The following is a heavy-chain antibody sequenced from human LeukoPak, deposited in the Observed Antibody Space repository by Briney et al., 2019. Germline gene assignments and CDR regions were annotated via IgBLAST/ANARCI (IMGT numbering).Heavy chain of an antibody. CDR2: IWYDGSNK. CDR1: GFTFSSYG. J-gene: IGHJ4*02. D-gene: IGHD5-18*01. V-gene: IGHV3-33*01. CDR3: ARDPGGAMVIGGIDY. Sequence: GGSLRLSCAASGFTFSSYGMHWVRQAPGKGLEWVAVIWYDGSNKYYADSVKGRFTISRDNSTNTLYLQMNSLRAEDTAVYYCARDPGGAMVIGGIDYWGQGTLVTVSS.